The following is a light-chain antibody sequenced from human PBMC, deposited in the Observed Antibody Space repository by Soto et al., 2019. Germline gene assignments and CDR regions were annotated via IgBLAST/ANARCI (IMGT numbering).Light chain of an antibody. CDR3: QSYDSSLSGFVV. CDR2: ANI. CDR1: SSNIGAGYD. V-gene: IGLV1-40*01. J-gene: IGLJ2*01. Sequence: QSVLTQPPSVSGAPGQRVTISCTGSSSNIGAGYDVHWYQQLPGTAPKLLIYANINRPSGVPDQFSGSKSGTSASLAITGLQAEDEADYYCQSYDSSLSGFVVFGGGTKRTVL.